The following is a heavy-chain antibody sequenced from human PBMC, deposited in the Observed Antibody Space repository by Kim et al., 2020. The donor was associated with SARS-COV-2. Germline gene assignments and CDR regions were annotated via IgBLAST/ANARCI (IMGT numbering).Heavy chain of an antibody. Sequence: SETLSLTCTVSGGSISTYYWSWIRQPPGKGLEWIGYIYHSGTTKYNPSLKSRVTISVDTSKNQFSLKLSSVTAADTAVYYCARVPYYYGSGSFYDYWGQGTLVTVSS. D-gene: IGHD3-10*01. CDR2: IYHSGTT. J-gene: IGHJ4*02. CDR1: GGSISTYY. CDR3: ARVPYYYGSGSFYDY. V-gene: IGHV4-59*13.